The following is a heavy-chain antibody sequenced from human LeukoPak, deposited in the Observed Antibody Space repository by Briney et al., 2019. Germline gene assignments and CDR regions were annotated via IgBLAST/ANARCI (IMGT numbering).Heavy chain of an antibody. CDR2: ISSSSSYI. Sequence: GGSLRLSCAASGFTFSSYSMNWVRQAPGKGLEWVSSISSSSSYIYYADSVKGRFTISRDNAKNSLYLQMNSLRAEDTAVYYCARDNEKYSSSSEYFDYWGQGTLVTVSS. CDR1: GFTFSSYS. V-gene: IGHV3-21*01. D-gene: IGHD6-6*01. CDR3: ARDNEKYSSSSEYFDY. J-gene: IGHJ4*02.